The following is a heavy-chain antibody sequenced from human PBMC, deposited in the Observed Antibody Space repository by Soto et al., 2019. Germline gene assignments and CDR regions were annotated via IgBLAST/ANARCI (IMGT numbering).Heavy chain of an antibody. V-gene: IGHV3-7*01. CDR3: ASGLWTFQH. CDR2: IKQDGSEK. J-gene: IGHJ1*01. Sequence: EVQLVESGGGLVQPGGSLRLSCAVSGFTFSNYWMSWVRQAPGKGLEWVANIKQDGSEKYYVDSVKGRFTISRDNTKNSLYLQMNSLEAEDTAVYFCASGLWTFQHWGQGTLVTVSS. D-gene: IGHD3-10*01. CDR1: GFTFSNYW.